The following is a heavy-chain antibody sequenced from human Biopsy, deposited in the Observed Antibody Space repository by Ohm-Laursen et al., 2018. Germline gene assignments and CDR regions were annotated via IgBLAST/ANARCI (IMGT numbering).Heavy chain of an antibody. CDR2: IDSGGYT. Sequence: SLRLSCAAFGFTVSRNYMTWVRQAPGKGLEWVSVIDSGGYTHYTDSVKGRFTISRDNSKNTLYLQMNNLSAEDTAVYYCARSTYYYESSGTQRGLDIWGQGTMVTVSS. D-gene: IGHD3-22*01. V-gene: IGHV3-53*01. J-gene: IGHJ3*02. CDR3: ARSTYYYESSGTQRGLDI. CDR1: GFTVSRNY.